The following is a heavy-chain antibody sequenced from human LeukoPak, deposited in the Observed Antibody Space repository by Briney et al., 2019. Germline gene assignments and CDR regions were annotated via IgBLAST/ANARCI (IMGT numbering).Heavy chain of an antibody. CDR2: IIPIFGTA. D-gene: IGHD3-10*02. V-gene: IGHV1-69*05. CDR1: GGTFSSYA. J-gene: IGHJ5*02. Sequence: GASVKVSCKASGGTFSSYAISWVRQAPGQGLEWMVGIIPIFGTAIYAQKFQGRVTITTDESTNTASMAQHSLTSEDTAVCFCSISTQCDVPGDWFDPWGQGTLVTVSS. CDR3: SISTQCDVPGDWFDP.